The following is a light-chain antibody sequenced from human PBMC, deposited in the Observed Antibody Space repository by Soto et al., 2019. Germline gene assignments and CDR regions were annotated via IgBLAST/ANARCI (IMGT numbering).Light chain of an antibody. CDR3: SSYTITSTVL. V-gene: IGLV2-14*03. J-gene: IGLJ2*01. CDR2: DVS. Sequence: QSALTQPASVSGSPGQSITISCTGTSSDVGGYNYVSWYQQHPGKAPKLMIYDVSNRPSGVANRFTASKSGNTASLTISGLQAEDEADYYCSSYTITSTVLFGGGTKPTVL. CDR1: SSDVGGYNY.